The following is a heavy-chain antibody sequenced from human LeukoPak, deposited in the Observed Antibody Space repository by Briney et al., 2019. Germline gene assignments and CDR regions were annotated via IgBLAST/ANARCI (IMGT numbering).Heavy chain of an antibody. CDR3: ARGAGVVVPAAKTNWFDP. V-gene: IGHV4-34*01. CDR1: GGSFSDFF. J-gene: IGHJ5*02. CDR2: INHSGNT. D-gene: IGHD2-2*01. Sequence: SETLSLTCAVYGGSFSDFFWSWIRQSPGKGLEWIGEINHSGNTNYNPSLKTRVTLSVVTSKNQFSLKLSSVTAADTAVYYCARGAGVVVPAAKTNWFDPWGQGTLVTVSS.